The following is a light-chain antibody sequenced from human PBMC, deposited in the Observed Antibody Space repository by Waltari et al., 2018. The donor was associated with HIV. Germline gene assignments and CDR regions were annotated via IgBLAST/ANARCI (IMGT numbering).Light chain of an antibody. J-gene: IGLJ2*01. Sequence: QSVRTQPPSASGTPGQRVTIACSGSSSNVGSNTVRWYQQLPATAPNLLMYRSNKRPSGVTDRFSGSKSGTSASLAISGLQYEDEADYYCAEWDDSMNGVVFGGGTKLTVL. CDR2: RSN. V-gene: IGLV1-44*01. CDR3: AEWDDSMNGVV. CDR1: SSNVGSNT.